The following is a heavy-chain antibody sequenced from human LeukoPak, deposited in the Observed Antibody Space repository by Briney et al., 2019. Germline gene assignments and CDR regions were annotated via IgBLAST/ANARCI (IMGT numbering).Heavy chain of an antibody. V-gene: IGHV3-64D*06. CDR1: GFTFSSYA. CDR3: VKGPLGSGSLDY. CDR2: ISSNGGST. Sequence: GGSLRLSCSASGFTFSSYAMHWVRQAPGKGVEYVSAISSNGGSTYYADSVKGRFTISRDNSKNTLYLQMSSLRAEDTAVYYCVKGPLGSGSLDYWGQGTLVTVSS. J-gene: IGHJ4*02. D-gene: IGHD3-10*01.